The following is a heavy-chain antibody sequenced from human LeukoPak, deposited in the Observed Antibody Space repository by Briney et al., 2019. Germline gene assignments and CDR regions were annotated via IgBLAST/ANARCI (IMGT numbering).Heavy chain of an antibody. CDR2: ISGSGNKT. V-gene: IGHV3-23*01. D-gene: IGHD4-17*01. J-gene: IGHJ4*02. CDR3: AKVGDQDLDY. CDR1: GFTFSSQV. Sequence: PGGSLRLSCAASGFTFSSQVMSWVRQAPGKGLEWVAAISGSGNKTYYADSVKGRFTISRDNSKDTLYLQMNSLRAEDTAVYYCAKVGDQDLDYWGQGTLVTVSS.